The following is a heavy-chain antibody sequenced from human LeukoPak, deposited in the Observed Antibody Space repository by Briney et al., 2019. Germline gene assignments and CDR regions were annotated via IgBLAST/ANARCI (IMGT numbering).Heavy chain of an antibody. V-gene: IGHV3-7*01. J-gene: IGHJ4*02. CDR2: IKQDGSEK. Sequence: GGSLRLSCAASGFTFGSYWMSWVRQAPGKGLEWVANIKQDGSEKYYVDSVKGRFTISRDNAKNSLYLQMNGLRAEDTAVYYCARDLIVVVAAAMGWGQGTLVTVSS. CDR3: ARDLIVVVAAAMG. CDR1: GFTFGSYW. D-gene: IGHD2-2*01.